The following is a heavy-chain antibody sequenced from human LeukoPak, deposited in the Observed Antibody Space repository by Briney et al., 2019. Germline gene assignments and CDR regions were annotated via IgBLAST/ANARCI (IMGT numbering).Heavy chain of an antibody. CDR2: IYYSGST. D-gene: IGHD6-13*01. J-gene: IGHJ4*02. Sequence: SETLSLTCTVSGVSISSYYWSWIRQPPGKGLEWLGYIYYSGSTNYNPSLKSRVTISVDTSKNQFSLRLSSVTAADPAVYYCAGYSSSSSSPVDYWGQGTLVTVSS. V-gene: IGHV4-59*01. CDR3: AGYSSSSSSPVDY. CDR1: GVSISSYY.